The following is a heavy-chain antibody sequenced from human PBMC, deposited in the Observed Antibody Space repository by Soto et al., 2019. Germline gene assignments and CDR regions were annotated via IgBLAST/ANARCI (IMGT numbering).Heavy chain of an antibody. CDR1: GYTFTGYY. V-gene: IGHV1-2*04. CDR2: INPNSGGT. CDR3: ASSIEWDAPAAAGAFDI. Sequence: ASVKVSCKASGYTFTGYYMHWVRQAPGQGLEWMGWINPNSGGTNYAQKFQGWVTMTRDTSISTAYMELSRLRSDDTAVYYCASSIEWDAPAAAGAFDIWGQGTMVTVSS. D-gene: IGHD2-2*01. J-gene: IGHJ3*02.